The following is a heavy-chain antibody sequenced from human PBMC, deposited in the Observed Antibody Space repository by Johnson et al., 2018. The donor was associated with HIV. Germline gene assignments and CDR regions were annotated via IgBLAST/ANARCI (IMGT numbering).Heavy chain of an antibody. CDR1: GFTFSSYG. Sequence: QVLLVESGGGVVQPGRSLRLSCAASGFTFSSYGMHWVRQAPGKGLEWVAVIWYDGSNTNYADSVKGRFTISRDNSKNMLYLQMNSLRPEDTAVYYCARDGRDLLTRGSFDVWGQGTVVTVSS. CDR3: ARDGRDLLTRGSFDV. V-gene: IGHV3-30*19. D-gene: IGHD3-16*01. CDR2: IWYDGSNT. J-gene: IGHJ3*01.